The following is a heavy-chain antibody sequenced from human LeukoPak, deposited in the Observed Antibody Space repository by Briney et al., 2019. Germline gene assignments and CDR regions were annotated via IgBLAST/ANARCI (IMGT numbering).Heavy chain of an antibody. CDR1: GFTFSSYG. CDR2: IWYDGSNK. CDR3: ARGRGDTAMVLLDYGMDV. V-gene: IGHV3-33*01. D-gene: IGHD5-18*01. Sequence: GGSLRLSCAASGFTFSSYGMHWVRQAPGKGREGVAVIWYDGSNKYYADSVKGRFTISRDNSKNTLYLQMNSLRAEDTAVYYCARGRGDTAMVLLDYGMDVWGQGTTVTVSS. J-gene: IGHJ6*02.